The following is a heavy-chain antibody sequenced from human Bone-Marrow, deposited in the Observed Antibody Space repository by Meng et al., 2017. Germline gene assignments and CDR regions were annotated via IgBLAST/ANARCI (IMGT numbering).Heavy chain of an antibody. J-gene: IGHJ4*02. Sequence: VQLQQWGGRLLKPSETLSLTCVVSGGSFSDYYWSWIRQHPGKGLEWIGYIYYSGSTYYNPSLKSRVTISVDTSKNQFSLKLSSVTAADTAVYYCARAKLGFDYWGQGTLVTVSS. CDR3: ARAKLGFDY. V-gene: IGHV4-31*11. D-gene: IGHD7-27*01. CDR1: GGSFSDYY. CDR2: IYYSGST.